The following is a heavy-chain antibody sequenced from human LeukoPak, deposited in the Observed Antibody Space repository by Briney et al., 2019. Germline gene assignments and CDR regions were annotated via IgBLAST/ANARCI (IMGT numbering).Heavy chain of an antibody. CDR1: GFTFSTYA. CDR2: ISGSGVST. CDR3: ARERGVRD. V-gene: IGHV3-23*01. Sequence: GGSLRLSCTASGFTFSTYAMNWVRQAPGKGLEWVSGISGSGVSTYYADSVKGRFTISRDNAKNSLYLQMNSLTAEDTAVYYCARERGVRDWGQGTLVTVSS. J-gene: IGHJ4*02. D-gene: IGHD3-10*01.